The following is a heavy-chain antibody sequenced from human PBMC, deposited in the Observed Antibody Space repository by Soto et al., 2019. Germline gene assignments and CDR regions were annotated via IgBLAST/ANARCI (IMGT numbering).Heavy chain of an antibody. CDR1: RGSISSSSYY. J-gene: IGHJ5*02. CDR2: IYYSGST. Sequence: PSETLSLTCTVSRGSISSSSYYWGWIRQPPGKGLEWVGIIYYSGSTYYNPSLKSRVTISVDTSKNQFSLKLSSVTAADTAVYYCARSYSSSWSWFDPWGQGTLVTVSS. V-gene: IGHV4-39*01. D-gene: IGHD6-13*01. CDR3: ARSYSSSWSWFDP.